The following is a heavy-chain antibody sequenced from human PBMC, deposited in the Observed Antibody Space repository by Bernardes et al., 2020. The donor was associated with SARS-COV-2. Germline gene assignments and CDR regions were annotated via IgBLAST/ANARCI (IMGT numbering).Heavy chain of an antibody. V-gene: IGHV1-18*01. CDR1: GYTFTSYG. Sequence: ASVKVSCKASGYTFTSYGISWVRQAPGQGLEWMGWSSTYNVNTNDAQKFQGRVSMTTDTSTSTAYMELRSLRFDDTAVYYCARGSRYFHYNMDVWGQGTTVIVSS. CDR3: ARGSRYFHYNMDV. CDR2: SSTYNVNT. D-gene: IGHD3-10*01. J-gene: IGHJ6*02.